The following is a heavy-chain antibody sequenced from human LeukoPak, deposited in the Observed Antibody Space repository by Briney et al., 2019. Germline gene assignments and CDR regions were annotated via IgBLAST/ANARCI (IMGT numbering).Heavy chain of an antibody. D-gene: IGHD5-12*01. V-gene: IGHV4-34*01. CDR2: INHSGST. Sequence: PPETLSLTCTVSGGSITSGGYYWSWIRQPPGKGLEWIGEINHSGSTNYNPSLKSRVTISVDTSKNQFSLKLSSVTAADTAVYYCARGGISVATIFRVGRVRYFDYWGQGTLVTVSS. CDR1: GGSITSGGYY. J-gene: IGHJ4*02. CDR3: ARGGISVATIFRVGRVRYFDY.